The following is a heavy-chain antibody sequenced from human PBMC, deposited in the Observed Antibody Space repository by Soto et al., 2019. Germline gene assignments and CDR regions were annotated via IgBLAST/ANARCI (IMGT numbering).Heavy chain of an antibody. J-gene: IGHJ6*02. V-gene: IGHV1-69*13. CDR2: IIPIFGTA. CDR3: ARGVCSSTSCQRTMDV. Sequence: ASVKVSCKASGGTFSSYAISWVRQAPGQGLEWMGGIIPIFGTANYAQKFQGRVTITADESTSTAYMELSSLRSEDTAVYYCARGVCSSTSCQRTMDVWGQGTTVTVS. CDR1: GGTFSSYA. D-gene: IGHD2-2*01.